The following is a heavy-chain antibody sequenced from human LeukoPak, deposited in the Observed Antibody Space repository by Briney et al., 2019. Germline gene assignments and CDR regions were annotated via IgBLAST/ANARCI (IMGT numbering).Heavy chain of an antibody. CDR3: ARGIGVLRYFNWLSYFEN. Sequence: SQTLSLTCTVSGVSISSGDYYWSWIRQPPGKGLEWIGYMFYTGSTYYNPSLKSRVTLSVDTSKNQLSLNLRSVTAADTAVYYCARGIGVLRYFNWLSYFENWGRGTLVTVSS. V-gene: IGHV4-30-4*01. CDR2: MFYTGST. J-gene: IGHJ4*02. D-gene: IGHD3-9*01. CDR1: GVSISSGDYY.